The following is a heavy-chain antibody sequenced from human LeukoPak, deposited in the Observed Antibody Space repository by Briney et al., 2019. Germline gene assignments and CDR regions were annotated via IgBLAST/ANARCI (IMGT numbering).Heavy chain of an antibody. V-gene: IGHV3-30*02. CDR3: VRATAVAFDS. Sequence: GGSLRLSCAASGFTFSSYAMHCVRQAPGEGLEWVAFIQYDGTNKYYADSVKGRFTISRDNAKNTLYLQMNNLRAEDTAVYYCVRATAVAFDSWGQGTLVTVSS. CDR1: GFTFSSYA. CDR2: IQYDGTNK. J-gene: IGHJ4*02. D-gene: IGHD4-23*01.